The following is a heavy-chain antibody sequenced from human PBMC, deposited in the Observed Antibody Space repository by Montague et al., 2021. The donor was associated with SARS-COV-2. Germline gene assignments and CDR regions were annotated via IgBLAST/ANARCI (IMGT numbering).Heavy chain of an antibody. D-gene: IGHD2-2*02. CDR3: ARLGEGVVPAPILVIGPFYSYFYMDV. CDR1: GGSFSGYY. Sequence: SETLSLTCAVYGGSFSGYYWNWIRQPPGKGLEWIGEINHSGSANYNPSLKRRVTISVDTSKNQFSLKLNSVTAADTAVYYCARLGEGVVPAPILVIGPFYSYFYMDVWGKGATVTVSS. CDR2: INHSGSA. V-gene: IGHV4-34*01. J-gene: IGHJ6*03.